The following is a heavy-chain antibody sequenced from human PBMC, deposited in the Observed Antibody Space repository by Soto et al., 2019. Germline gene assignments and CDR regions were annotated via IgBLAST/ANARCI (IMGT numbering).Heavy chain of an antibody. V-gene: IGHV4-31*03. CDR3: ARDPAP. CDR1: GGSITRGGYY. CDR2: IYNSGTT. J-gene: IGHJ5*02. Sequence: QVQLQESGPGLVKPSETLSLTCTVSGGSITRGGYYWSWIRQHPGKGLEWIGYIYNSGTTFYNPAPKHRVTKAVDTSKKQFSLELTSVTAADTAVYYCARDPAPWGQGTLVTGSS.